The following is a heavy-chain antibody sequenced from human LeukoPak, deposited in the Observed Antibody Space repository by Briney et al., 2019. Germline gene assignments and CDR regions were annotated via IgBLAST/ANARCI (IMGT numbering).Heavy chain of an antibody. V-gene: IGHV3-66*01. CDR3: ARDKERYFDWLPDYYYGMDV. CDR2: IYSGGST. D-gene: IGHD3-9*01. J-gene: IGHJ6*02. CDR1: GFTVSSNY. Sequence: GGSLRLSCAASGFTVSSNYMSWVRQAPGKGLEWVSVIYSGGSTYYADSVKGRFTISRDNSKNMLYLQMNSLRAEDTAVYYCARDKERYFDWLPDYYYGMDVWGQGTTVTVSS.